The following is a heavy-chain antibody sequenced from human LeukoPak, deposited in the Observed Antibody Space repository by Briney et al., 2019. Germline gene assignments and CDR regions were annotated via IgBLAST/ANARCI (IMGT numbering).Heavy chain of an antibody. V-gene: IGHV4-30-4*01. Sequence: SETLSLTCTVSGVSITGNDQFWSWIRQPPGKGLEWIGYIDYSGTTYYSPSLKGRVNMSRDTSKNQFSLNLNSVTAADTAFYYCGGGLGYCSSTRCPPDSWARNPGHRLL. CDR1: GVSITGNDQF. CDR3: GGGLGYCSSTRCPPDS. J-gene: IGHJ5*01. CDR2: IDYSGTT. D-gene: IGHD2-2*01.